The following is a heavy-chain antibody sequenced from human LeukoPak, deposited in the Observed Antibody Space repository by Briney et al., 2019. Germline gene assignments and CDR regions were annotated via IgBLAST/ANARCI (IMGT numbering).Heavy chain of an antibody. J-gene: IGHJ4*02. V-gene: IGHV4-31*03. CDR2: IHHSGSS. D-gene: IGHD2-2*01. CDR3: ARNVYGELYQFDS. CDR1: GASVSSDDYY. Sequence: PSETLSLTCTVSGASVSSDDYYWSWIRQLPGKGLEWIGYIHHSGSSYYNPSLTGRVTMSVYPSMNHFSLILNSVTAADTAVYYCARNVYGELYQFDSWGQGTLVTVSS.